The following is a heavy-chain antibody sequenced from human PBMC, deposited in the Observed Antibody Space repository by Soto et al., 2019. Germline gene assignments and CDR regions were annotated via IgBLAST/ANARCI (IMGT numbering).Heavy chain of an antibody. Sequence: VQLQESGPGLVKPSQTLSLTCTVSGGSISSGDYYWSWIRQPPGKGLEWIGYIYYSGSTYYNPSLKSRVAVSVDTSQNQFARKLSSVTAADTAVYYCARVGGLGATTIDYWGQGTLVTVSS. D-gene: IGHD3-16*01. CDR1: GGSISSGDYY. J-gene: IGHJ4*02. CDR3: ARVGGLGATTIDY. V-gene: IGHV4-30-4*01. CDR2: IYYSGST.